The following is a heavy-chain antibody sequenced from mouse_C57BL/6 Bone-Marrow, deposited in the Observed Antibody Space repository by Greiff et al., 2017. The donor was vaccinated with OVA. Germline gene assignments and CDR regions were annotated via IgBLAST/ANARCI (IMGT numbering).Heavy chain of an antibody. Sequence: DVKLVESDGGLVQPGSSMKLSCTASGFTFSDYYMAWVRQVPEKGLEWVANINYDGSSTYYLDSLKSRFIISRDNAKNILYLQMSSLKSEDTATYYCARDDYDKAMDYWGQGTSVTVSS. V-gene: IGHV5-16*01. J-gene: IGHJ4*01. CDR2: INYDGSST. CDR3: ARDDYDKAMDY. D-gene: IGHD2-4*01. CDR1: GFTFSDYY.